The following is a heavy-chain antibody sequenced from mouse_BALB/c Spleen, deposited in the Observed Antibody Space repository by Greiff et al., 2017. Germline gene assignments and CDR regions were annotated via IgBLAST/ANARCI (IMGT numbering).Heavy chain of an antibody. CDR3: ARGALGVDY. V-gene: IGHV3-2*02. CDR2: ISYSGST. Sequence: EVQLVESGPGLVKPSQSLSLTCTVTGYSITSDYAWNWIRQFPGNKLEWMGYISYSGSTSYNPSLKSRISITRDTSKNQFFLQLNSVTTEDTATYYCARGALGVDYWGQGTSVTVSS. D-gene: IGHD1-2*01. CDR1: GYSITSDYA. J-gene: IGHJ4*01.